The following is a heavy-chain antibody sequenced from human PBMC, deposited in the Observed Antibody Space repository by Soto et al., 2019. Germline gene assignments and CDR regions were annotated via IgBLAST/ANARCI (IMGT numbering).Heavy chain of an antibody. V-gene: IGHV4-61*01. CDR2: IYYSGST. CDR1: GGSVSSGSYY. Sequence: SETLSLTCTVSGGSVSSGSYYWSWIRQPPGKGLEWIGYIYYSGSTNYNPSLKSRVTISVDTSKNQFSLKLSSVTAADTAVYYCGATVVNSRGKFDAFDIWGQGTMVTVSS. J-gene: IGHJ3*02. D-gene: IGHD4-17*01. CDR3: GATVVNSRGKFDAFDI.